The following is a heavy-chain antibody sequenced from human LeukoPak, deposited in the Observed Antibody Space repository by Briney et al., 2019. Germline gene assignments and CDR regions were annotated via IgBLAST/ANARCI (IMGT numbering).Heavy chain of an antibody. D-gene: IGHD6-6*01. CDR3: ARIGYRSSTFDY. V-gene: IGHV3-7*05. CDR1: GFTFSIYW. CDR2: IKEDGSEK. Sequence: YPGGSLRLSCAASGFTFSIYWMSWVRQAPGKGLEWVANIKEDGSEKYYVDSVKGRFTVSRDNTKNSLYLQMNSLRVEDTAVFYCARIGYRSSTFDYWGQGTPVTVSS. J-gene: IGHJ4*02.